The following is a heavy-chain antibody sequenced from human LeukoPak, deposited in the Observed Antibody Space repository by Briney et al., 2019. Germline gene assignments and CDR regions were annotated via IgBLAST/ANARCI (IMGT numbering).Heavy chain of an antibody. J-gene: IGHJ6*03. CDR1: GYIFTGYY. D-gene: IGHD4-23*01. V-gene: IGHV1-2*02. Sequence: GASVKVSCKASGYIFTGYYMHWVRQAPGQGLEWMGWINPNSGDTNYAQKFQGRVTMTRDMSTSTVYMELSSLRSEDTAVYYCARASPSFSPVTVVYYYYMDVWGKGTTVTVSS. CDR3: ARASPSFSPVTVVYYYYMDV. CDR2: INPNSGDT.